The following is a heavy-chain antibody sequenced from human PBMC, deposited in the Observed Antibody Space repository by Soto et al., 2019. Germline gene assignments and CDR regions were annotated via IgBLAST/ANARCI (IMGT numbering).Heavy chain of an antibody. Sequence: GGSLRLSCAASGFTFRSYGMHWVRQAPGKGLEWVAVISYDGSNKYYADSVKGRFTISRDNSKNTLYLQMNSLRAEDTAVYYCAKFPGYYYDSSGYYSSNWGQGTLVTVSS. V-gene: IGHV3-30*18. CDR2: ISYDGSNK. D-gene: IGHD3-22*01. CDR3: AKFPGYYYDSSGYYSSN. J-gene: IGHJ4*02. CDR1: GFTFRSYG.